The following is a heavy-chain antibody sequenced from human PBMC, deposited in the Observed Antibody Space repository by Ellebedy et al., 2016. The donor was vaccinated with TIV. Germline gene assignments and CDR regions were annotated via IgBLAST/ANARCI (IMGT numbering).Heavy chain of an antibody. Sequence: GESLKISCAASGFSVGSNYMNWVRQAPGRGLEWVSVVQSGGTTYYADSVKGRFTISRDNAKNILYLQMNSLRDDDTAVYYCARDPNSPGDTGYGDYWGQGAVVTVSS. CDR2: VQSGGTT. D-gene: IGHD5-12*01. J-gene: IGHJ4*02. CDR1: GFSVGSNY. CDR3: ARDPNSPGDTGYGDY. V-gene: IGHV3-66*01.